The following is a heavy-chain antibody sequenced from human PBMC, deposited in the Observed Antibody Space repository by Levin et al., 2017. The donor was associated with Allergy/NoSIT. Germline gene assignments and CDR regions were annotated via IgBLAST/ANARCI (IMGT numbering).Heavy chain of an antibody. Sequence: GESLKISCAASGFTFSSYAMHWVRQAPGKGLEWVAVISYDGSNKYYADSVKGRFTISRDNSKNTLYLQMNSLRAEDTAVYYCARVSYGSGIIYYWGQGTLVTVSS. D-gene: IGHD3-10*01. J-gene: IGHJ4*02. CDR2: ISYDGSNK. CDR3: ARVSYGSGIIYY. CDR1: GFTFSSYA. V-gene: IGHV3-30-3*01.